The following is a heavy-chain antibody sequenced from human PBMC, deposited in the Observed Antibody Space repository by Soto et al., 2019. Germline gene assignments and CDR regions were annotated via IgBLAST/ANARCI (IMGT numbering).Heavy chain of an antibody. CDR3: IREGFCTGGSCYSSYLDF. J-gene: IGHJ4*02. V-gene: IGHV3-72*01. D-gene: IGHD2-15*01. Sequence: EVQVVESGGGLVQPGGSLRLSCAAFGFPFSDHYMDWVRQAPGKGLEWVGRIRNKANSYTTEYAASVRGRFTVSREDSTKSLCLQMNSLKTEDTAVYYCIREGFCTGGSCYSSYLDFWGQGTLVTVSS. CDR2: IRNKANSYTT. CDR1: GFPFSDHY.